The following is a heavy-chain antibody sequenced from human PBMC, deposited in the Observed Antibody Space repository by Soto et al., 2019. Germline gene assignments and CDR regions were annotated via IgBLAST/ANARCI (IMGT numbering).Heavy chain of an antibody. D-gene: IGHD3-3*01. CDR2: ISAYNGNT. Sequence: ASVKVSCKASGYTFTSYGISWVRQAPGQGLEWMGWISAYNGNTNYAQKLQGRVTMTTDTSTSTAYMELRSPRSDDTAVYYCARDLNDFWSGYYLGRDYWGQGTLVTVSS. CDR1: GYTFTSYG. V-gene: IGHV1-18*01. J-gene: IGHJ4*02. CDR3: ARDLNDFWSGYYLGRDY.